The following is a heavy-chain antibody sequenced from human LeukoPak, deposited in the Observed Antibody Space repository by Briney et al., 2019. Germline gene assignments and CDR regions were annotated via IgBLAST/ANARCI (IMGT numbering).Heavy chain of an antibody. CDR3: ARGRYYGSGSYYNWFDL. V-gene: IGHV4-59*01. D-gene: IGHD3-10*01. CDR2: IYYSGST. CDR1: GGSISRYY. J-gene: IGHJ5*02. Sequence: SETLSLTCSVSGGSISRYYWSWIRQPPGKGLGWIGYIYYSGSTNYNPSLKSRVTISVDTSENQFSLKLSSVTAADTAVYYCARGRYYGSGSYYNWFDLWGQGTPVTVSS.